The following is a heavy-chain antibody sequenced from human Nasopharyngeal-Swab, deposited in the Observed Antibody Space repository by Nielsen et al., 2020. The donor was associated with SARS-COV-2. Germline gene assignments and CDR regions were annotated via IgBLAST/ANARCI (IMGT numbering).Heavy chain of an antibody. Sequence: SETLSLTFALYGGPFSVHHWSWIRRPPGKGLEWIGEINYYGTTNYSPSLKSRVAISIDTSKNQFSLALRSVTAADTGLYYCARGNYFGSGTFHRTYGMDVWGQGTSVTVSS. D-gene: IGHD3-10*01. J-gene: IGHJ6*02. CDR2: INYYGTT. CDR3: ARGNYFGSGTFHRTYGMDV. V-gene: IGHV4-34*01. CDR1: GGPFSVHH.